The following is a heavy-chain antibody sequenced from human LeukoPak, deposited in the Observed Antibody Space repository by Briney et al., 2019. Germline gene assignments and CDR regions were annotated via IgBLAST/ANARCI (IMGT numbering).Heavy chain of an antibody. D-gene: IGHD1-26*01. CDR1: GFTFSRYE. CDR2: IGSSGTTI. J-gene: IGHJ4*02. CDR3: AREEGGNYFDA. Sequence: GGSLRLSCAASGFTFSRYEMNWVRQAPGKGLEWVSYIGSSGTTIYYADSVKGRFTISRDNAKNSLYLQMNSLRAEDTAVYDCAREEGGNYFDAWGQGTLVTVSS. V-gene: IGHV3-48*03.